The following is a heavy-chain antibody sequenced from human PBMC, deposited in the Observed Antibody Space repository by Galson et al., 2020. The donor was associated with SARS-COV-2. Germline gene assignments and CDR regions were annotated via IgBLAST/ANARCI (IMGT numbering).Heavy chain of an antibody. CDR3: TRERGYSYGYSDY. D-gene: IGHD5-18*01. CDR2: ISGTSTNI. CDR1: GFTFSSYS. J-gene: IGHJ4*02. Sequence: NSGGSLRLSCAASGFTFSSYSMNWVRQAPGKGLEWVSSISGTSTNIYYADSGKGRFTISRDNAKNSLYLQMNSLGTEDTAVYYCTRERGYSYGYSDYWGQGTLVTVSS. V-gene: IGHV3-21*06.